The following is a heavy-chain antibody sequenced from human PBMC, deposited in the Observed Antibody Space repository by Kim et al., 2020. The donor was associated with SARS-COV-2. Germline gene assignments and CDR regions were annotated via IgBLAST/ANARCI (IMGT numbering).Heavy chain of an antibody. CDR3: ARDRGWSRWLQPGGVY. V-gene: IGHV3-21*01. J-gene: IGHJ4*02. Sequence: SRKGRFTISRDNAKNSLYLQMNSLRAEDTAVYYCARDRGWSRWLQPGGVYWGQGTLVTVSS. D-gene: IGHD5-12*01.